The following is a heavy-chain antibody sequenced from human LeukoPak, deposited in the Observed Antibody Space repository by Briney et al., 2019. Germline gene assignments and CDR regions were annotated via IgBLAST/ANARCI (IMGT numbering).Heavy chain of an antibody. J-gene: IGHJ4*02. V-gene: IGHV1-69*13. CDR2: IIHIFGTA. Sequence: ASVKVSCKASGGTFSSYAISWVRQAPGQGLEWMGGIIHIFGTANYAQKFQGRVTTTADESTSTAYMELSSLRSEDTAVYYCARVEDEGYSSGWGYFDYWGQGTLVTVSS. CDR1: GGTFSSYA. D-gene: IGHD6-19*01. CDR3: ARVEDEGYSSGWGYFDY.